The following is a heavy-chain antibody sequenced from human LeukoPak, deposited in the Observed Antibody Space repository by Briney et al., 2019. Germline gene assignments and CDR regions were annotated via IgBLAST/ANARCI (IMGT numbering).Heavy chain of an antibody. CDR3: ARKLGKGLRMVYFYYGMDV. CDR1: GDSVSSETYF. Sequence: SETLSLTCTVSGDSVSSETYFWAWLRQPPGRGLEWIGTVYSAGTNYIPSLKSRLTMAVDPFKNQFSLRLASVTAEDTAVYYCARKLGKGLRMVYFYYGMDVWGQGTTVTVSS. J-gene: IGHJ6*02. CDR2: VYSAGT. V-gene: IGHV4-39*01. D-gene: IGHD6-13*01.